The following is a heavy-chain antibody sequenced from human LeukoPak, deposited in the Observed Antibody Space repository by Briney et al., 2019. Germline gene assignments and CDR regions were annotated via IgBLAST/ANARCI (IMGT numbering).Heavy chain of an antibody. CDR2: IYYSGST. CDR1: GGSISSSSHY. J-gene: IGHJ5*02. Sequence: SETLSLTCTVSGGSISSSSHYWGWIRQPPGKGLEWIGSIYYSGSTYYNPSLKSRVTISVDTSKNQFSLKLSSVTAADTAVYYCARGDGAARRNWFDPWGQGTLVTVSS. V-gene: IGHV4-39*07. CDR3: ARGDGAARRNWFDP. D-gene: IGHD6-6*01.